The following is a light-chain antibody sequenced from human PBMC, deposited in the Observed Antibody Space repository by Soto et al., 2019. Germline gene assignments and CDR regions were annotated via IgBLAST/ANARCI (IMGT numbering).Light chain of an antibody. CDR3: EQFYTTPT. V-gene: IGKV4-1*01. J-gene: IGKJ1*01. CDR2: WAS. Sequence: DIVMTQAPDSLAVSLGARATINCKSSQSILHSPNHQDALTWYRQKPGQPPKLLVNWASTRYSGVPDRFSGAGSGTDFTLTISSLQAEDVAVYYCEQFYTTPTFGQGTRVEIK. CDR1: QSILHSPNHQDA.